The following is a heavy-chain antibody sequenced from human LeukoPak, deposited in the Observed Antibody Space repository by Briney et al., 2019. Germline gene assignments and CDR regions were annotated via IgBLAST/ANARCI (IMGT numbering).Heavy chain of an antibody. J-gene: IGHJ4*02. CDR2: ISTYNGNT. Sequence: ASVKVSCKASGYTFTSYGISWVRQAPGQGLEWMGWISTYNGNTNYAQMLQGRITMTTDTSTSTAYMELRSLRSDDTAVYCCARGKPVYFYGPGSYLASPFDSWGQGTLVTVSS. D-gene: IGHD3-10*01. CDR3: ARGKPVYFYGPGSYLASPFDS. CDR1: GYTFTSYG. V-gene: IGHV1-18*01.